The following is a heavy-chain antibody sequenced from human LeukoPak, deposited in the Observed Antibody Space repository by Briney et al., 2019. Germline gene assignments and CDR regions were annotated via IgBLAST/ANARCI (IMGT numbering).Heavy chain of an antibody. V-gene: IGHV3-30-3*01. Sequence: GRSLRLSCAASGFTFSSYAMHWVRQAPGKGLEWVAVISYDGSNKYYADSVKGRFTISRDNPKNTLYLRMNSLRAEDTAVYYCARDIDGLNWFDPWGQGTLVTVSS. CDR3: ARDIDGLNWFDP. D-gene: IGHD5-24*01. CDR2: ISYDGSNK. CDR1: GFTFSSYA. J-gene: IGHJ5*02.